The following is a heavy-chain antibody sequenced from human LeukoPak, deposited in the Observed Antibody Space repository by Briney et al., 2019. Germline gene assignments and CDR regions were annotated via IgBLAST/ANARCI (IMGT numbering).Heavy chain of an antibody. J-gene: IGHJ4*02. V-gene: IGHV3-7*01. CDR3: AREVFPGGLLNTAFDH. Sequence: WGSLRLSCEASGVTVSSYWMTSVRQAPGKGLEWVANINDGGSKDGYVDSQKGRFLIYRDNARNSVYLQINGPRVADTAVYYCAREVFPGGLLNTAFDHWGQGALVTVSS. D-gene: IGHD2-8*02. CDR1: GVTVSSYW. CDR2: INDGGSKD.